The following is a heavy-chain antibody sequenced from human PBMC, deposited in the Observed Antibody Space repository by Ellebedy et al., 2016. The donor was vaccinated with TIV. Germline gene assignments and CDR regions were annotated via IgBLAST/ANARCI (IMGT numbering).Heavy chain of an antibody. CDR2: INLDGSGT. CDR1: GFTLSSYW. CDR3: VRDVSLWRLDY. J-gene: IGHJ4*02. D-gene: IGHD2/OR15-2a*01. Sequence: GGSLRLXXTASGFTLSSYWMHWVRQVPGKGLVWVSRINLDGSGTVYADSVKGRFTMSRDNAKNMVYLQMNSLRAEDTAVYYCVRDVSLWRLDYWGQGTLVTASS. V-gene: IGHV3-74*01.